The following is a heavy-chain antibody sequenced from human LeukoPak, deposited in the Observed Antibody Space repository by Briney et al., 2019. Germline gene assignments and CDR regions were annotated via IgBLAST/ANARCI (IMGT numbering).Heavy chain of an antibody. CDR1: GYTFTSYD. V-gene: IGHV1-8*01. Sequence: ASVKVSCKASGYTFTSYDINWVRQATGQGLEWMGWMNPNRGNTGYAQKFQGRVTMTRNTSISTAYMELSSLRSEDTAVYYCARGRDDFWSGYQDYWGQGTLVTVSS. D-gene: IGHD3-3*01. J-gene: IGHJ4*02. CDR2: MNPNRGNT. CDR3: ARGRDDFWSGYQDY.